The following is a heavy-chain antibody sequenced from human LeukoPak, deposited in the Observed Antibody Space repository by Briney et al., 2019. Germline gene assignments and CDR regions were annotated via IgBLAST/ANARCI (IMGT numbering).Heavy chain of an antibody. CDR2: ISGSSDNT. V-gene: IGHV3-23*01. Sequence: GGSLRLSCAASGFTFRAYAMTWVRQAPGKGLEWVSTISGSSDNTFYAVSVKGRFTISRDNSKKTMYLQMNGLRADDTAVYYCAKAPGFSDFWGQGTLVTVSS. D-gene: IGHD7-27*01. CDR1: GFTFRAYA. J-gene: IGHJ4*02. CDR3: AKAPGFSDF.